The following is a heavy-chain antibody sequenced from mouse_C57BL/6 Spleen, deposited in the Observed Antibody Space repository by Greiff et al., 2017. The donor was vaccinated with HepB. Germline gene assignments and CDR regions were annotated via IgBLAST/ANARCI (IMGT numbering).Heavy chain of an antibody. J-gene: IGHJ3*01. D-gene: IGHD1-1*01. CDR2: IDPETGGT. CDR1: GYTFTDYE. V-gene: IGHV1-15*01. Sequence: QVQLKESGAELVRPGASVTLSCKASGYTFTDYEMHWVKQTPVHGLEWIGAIDPETGGTDYNQKFKGKAILTADKSSSTAYMELRSLTSEDSAVYYCTRDYYGSSSWFAYWGQGTLVTVSA. CDR3: TRDYYGSSSWFAY.